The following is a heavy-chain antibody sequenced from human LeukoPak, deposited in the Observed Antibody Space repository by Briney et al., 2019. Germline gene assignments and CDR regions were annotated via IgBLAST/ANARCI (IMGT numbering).Heavy chain of an antibody. CDR3: ATDHSMANTAWWFDP. Sequence: ASVKVSCKASGYTFTKSYIHWVRQAPGQRLEWMGLINPSGTGTSYAQKFQGRITMSRDTSTSTVYMELSSLRSEDTAFYYCATDHSMANTAWWFDPWGQGTLVTVSS. CDR1: GYTFTKSY. J-gene: IGHJ5*02. D-gene: IGHD5-24*01. CDR2: INPSGTGT. V-gene: IGHV1-46*01.